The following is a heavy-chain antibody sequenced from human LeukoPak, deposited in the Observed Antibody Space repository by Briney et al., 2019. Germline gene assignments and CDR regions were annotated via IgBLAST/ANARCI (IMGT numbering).Heavy chain of an antibody. Sequence: PSETLSLTCTVSGGSITSSSYYWGWIRQPPGKGLGWIGSIYSSGSTYYNPSLKSRVTISVDTSKNQFSLKLSSVTAADTAVYYCSIAVAGTSWFDPWGQGTLVTVSS. V-gene: IGHV4-39*07. CDR2: IYSSGST. D-gene: IGHD6-19*01. CDR3: SIAVAGTSWFDP. CDR1: GGSITSSSYY. J-gene: IGHJ5*02.